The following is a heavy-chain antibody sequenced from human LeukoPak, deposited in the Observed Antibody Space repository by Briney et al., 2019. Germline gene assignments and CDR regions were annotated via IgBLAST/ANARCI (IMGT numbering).Heavy chain of an antibody. D-gene: IGHD2-2*01. V-gene: IGHV3-48*01. CDR3: ARDTYCSSTSCYPDY. CDR2: ISSSSSTI. J-gene: IGHJ4*02. CDR1: GFTFSSYN. Sequence: GGSLRLSCAASGFTFSSYNMNWVRQAPGKGLEWVSFISSSSSTIYYADSVRGRFTISRDNAQNSLYLQMNSLRAEDTAVYYCARDTYCSSTSCYPDYWGQGTLVTVSS.